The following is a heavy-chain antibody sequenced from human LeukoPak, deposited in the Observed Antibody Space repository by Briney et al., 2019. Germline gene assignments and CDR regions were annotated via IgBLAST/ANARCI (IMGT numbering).Heavy chain of an antibody. Sequence: ASVKVSCKASGYTFTSLDINWVRQATGQAPEWMGWINPNSGDTGYGQKFQGRVTITRDTSISTVHMELSSLRSEDTAVYYCTRHTSPTFDYWGQGTLVTVSS. CDR1: GYTFTSLD. J-gene: IGHJ4*02. CDR3: TRHTSPTFDY. CDR2: INPNSGDT. V-gene: IGHV1-8*01. D-gene: IGHD2-2*01.